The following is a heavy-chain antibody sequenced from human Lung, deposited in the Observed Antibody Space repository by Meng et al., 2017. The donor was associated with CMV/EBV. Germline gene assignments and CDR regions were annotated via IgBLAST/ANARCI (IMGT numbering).Heavy chain of an antibody. V-gene: IGHV1-18*01. Sequence: ASVXVSXKASGYTFTSYGISWVRQAPGQGLEWMGWISAYNGNTNYAQKLQGRVTMTTDTSTSTAYMELRSLRSDDTAVYYCARGIVYDFWSGTQGRFDPWXQRTLVTVSS. D-gene: IGHD3-3*01. CDR2: ISAYNGNT. CDR3: ARGIVYDFWSGTQGRFDP. CDR1: GYTFTSYG. J-gene: IGHJ5*01.